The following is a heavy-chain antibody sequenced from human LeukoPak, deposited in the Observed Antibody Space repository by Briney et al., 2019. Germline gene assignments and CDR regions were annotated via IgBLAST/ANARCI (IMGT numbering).Heavy chain of an antibody. CDR2: IYYSGST. J-gene: IGHJ6*03. Sequence: SETLSLTCTVSGDSISSSSYYWGWIRQPPGKGLEWIGSIYYSGSTYYNPSLKSRVAISVDTSKNQFSLKLSSVTAADTAVYYCARHGHVGYGGLYYYYYMDVWGKGATVTVSS. CDR3: ARHGHVGYGGLYYYYYMDV. CDR1: GDSISSSSYY. V-gene: IGHV4-39*01. D-gene: IGHD4-23*01.